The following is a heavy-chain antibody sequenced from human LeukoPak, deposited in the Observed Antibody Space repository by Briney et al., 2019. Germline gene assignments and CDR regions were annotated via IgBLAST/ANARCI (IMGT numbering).Heavy chain of an antibody. CDR1: GGSISSYY. CDR2: IYYSGST. Sequence: SETLSLTCTVSGGSISSYYWSWIRQPPGKGLEWIGYIYYSGSTNYNPSLKSRVTISVDTSKNQFSLKLSSVTAADTAVYYCARDSSNYYGSGSYYNAVDYWGQGTLVTVSS. V-gene: IGHV4-59*01. D-gene: IGHD3-10*01. J-gene: IGHJ4*02. CDR3: ARDSSNYYGSGSYYNAVDY.